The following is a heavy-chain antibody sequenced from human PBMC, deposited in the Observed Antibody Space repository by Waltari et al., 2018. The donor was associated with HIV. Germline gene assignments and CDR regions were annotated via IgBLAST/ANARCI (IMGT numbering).Heavy chain of an antibody. CDR1: GGSFRGYY. J-gene: IGHJ6*02. Sequence: QVQLQQWGAGLLKPSETLSLTCAVYGGSFRGYYWSWIRQPPGKGLEWIGEINHSGSTNYNPSLKSRVTISVDTSKNQFSLKLSSVTAADTAVYYCAREARYGMDVWGQGTTVTVSS. V-gene: IGHV4-34*01. CDR3: AREARYGMDV. CDR2: INHSGST.